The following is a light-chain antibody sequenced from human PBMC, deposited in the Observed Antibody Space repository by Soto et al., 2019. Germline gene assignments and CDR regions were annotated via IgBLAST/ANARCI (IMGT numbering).Light chain of an antibody. CDR3: QQFSSYPLT. V-gene: IGKV3-20*01. J-gene: IGKJ4*01. CDR1: QSVSSSY. Sequence: TVMTQSPGTLSVSLGERVTLSCRASQSVSSSYLAWYQQKPGQAPRLLIFGASNRANGIPDRFSGGGSGTDFTLTISRLEPEDFAVYYCQQFSSYPLTFGGGTKVDIK. CDR2: GAS.